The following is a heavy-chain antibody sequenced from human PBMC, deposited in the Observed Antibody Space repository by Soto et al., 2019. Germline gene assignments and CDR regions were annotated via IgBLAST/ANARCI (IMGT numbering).Heavy chain of an antibody. D-gene: IGHD3-10*01. Sequence: GASVKVSCKASGYTFTSYDINWVRQATGQGLEWMGWMNPNSGNSGYAQKFQGSVTMTRNTSISTAYMELSSLRSEDTAVYYCERGGGSRSYYYFCGMDIWGQGTTVTVSS. CDR1: GYTFTSYD. CDR2: MNPNSGNS. V-gene: IGHV1-8*01. CDR3: ERGGGSRSYYYFCGMDI. J-gene: IGHJ6*02.